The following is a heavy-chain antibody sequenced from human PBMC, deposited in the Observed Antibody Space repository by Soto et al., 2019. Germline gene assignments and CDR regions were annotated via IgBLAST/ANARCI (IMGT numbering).Heavy chain of an antibody. CDR1: GGSFSGYY. CDR2: INHSGST. V-gene: IGHV4-34*01. Sequence: TLSLTCAVYGGSFSGYYWSWIRQPPGKGLEWIGEINHSGSTNYNPSLKSRVTISVDTSKNQFSLKLSSVTAADTAVYYCARESRSGNYLNWFDPWGQGTLVTVSS. J-gene: IGHJ5*02. D-gene: IGHD3-10*01. CDR3: ARESRSGNYLNWFDP.